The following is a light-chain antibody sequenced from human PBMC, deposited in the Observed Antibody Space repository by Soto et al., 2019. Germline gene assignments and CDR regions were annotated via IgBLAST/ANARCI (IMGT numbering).Light chain of an antibody. CDR2: AAS. CDR1: QSISSY. J-gene: IGKJ4*01. Sequence: DIQMTQSPSSLSASVGDRVTITCRASQSISSYLNWYQQKPGKAPKLLIYAASSLQSGVPSRFSGSGSGTDFTLTISSLQPEDFATYYCQQSYSTSRITFGGGTKVELK. CDR3: QQSYSTSRIT. V-gene: IGKV1-39*01.